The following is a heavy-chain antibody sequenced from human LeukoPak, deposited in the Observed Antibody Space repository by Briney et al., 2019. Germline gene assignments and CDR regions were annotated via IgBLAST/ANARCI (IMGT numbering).Heavy chain of an antibody. J-gene: IGHJ4*02. V-gene: IGHV3-23*01. D-gene: IGHD4-11*01. Sequence: GGSLRLSCAASGFTFSSYAMSWVRQAPGKGLEWVSAISGSGGSTYYADSVKGRFTISRDNSKNTLYLQMNSLRAEDTAVYHCSKVDNSNPVFDYWGQGTLVTVSS. CDR3: SKVDNSNPVFDY. CDR1: GFTFSSYA. CDR2: ISGSGGST.